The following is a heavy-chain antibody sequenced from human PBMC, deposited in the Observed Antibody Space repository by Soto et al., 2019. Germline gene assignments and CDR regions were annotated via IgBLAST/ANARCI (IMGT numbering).Heavy chain of an antibody. CDR3: AKGVDGPHCTRTSCLFYFDY. V-gene: IGHV3-23*01. Sequence: EVQLLESGGVLVQPGGSLRLSCAASGFTFTNYAMNWVRLAPGKGLEWVSTISDSGRTYYADSVKGRFTISRDNSKNTLYLHMSSLRAEDTAVYFCAKGVDGPHCTRTSCLFYFDYWGQGTLVTVSS. CDR1: GFTFTNYA. D-gene: IGHD2-2*01. J-gene: IGHJ4*02. CDR2: ISDSGRT.